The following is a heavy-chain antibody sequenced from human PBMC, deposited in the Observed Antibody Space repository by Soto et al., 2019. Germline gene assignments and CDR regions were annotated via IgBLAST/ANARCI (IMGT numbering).Heavy chain of an antibody. D-gene: IGHD1-26*01. Sequence: QVQLVQSGAEVKKPGSSVKVSCKASGGTFSSYAISWVRQAPGQGLEWMGGIIPIFGTANYAQKFQGRVTMTADESTSTAYMELSSLRSEDTAVYYCARPPPERISGSYYDVSDYWGQGTLVTVSS. CDR3: ARPPPERISGSYYDVSDY. CDR1: GGTFSSYA. CDR2: IIPIFGTA. V-gene: IGHV1-69*01. J-gene: IGHJ4*02.